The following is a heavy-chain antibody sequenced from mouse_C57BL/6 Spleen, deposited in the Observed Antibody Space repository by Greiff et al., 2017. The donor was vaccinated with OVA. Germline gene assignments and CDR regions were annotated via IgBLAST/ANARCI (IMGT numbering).Heavy chain of an antibody. J-gene: IGHJ3*01. V-gene: IGHV1-55*01. CDR3: ARRTLDSSGYGFAY. Sequence: QVQLQQSGAELVKPGASVKMSCKASGYTFTSYWITWVKQRPGPGLEWIGDIYPGSGSTNYNEKFKSKATLTVDTSSSTAYMQLSSLTSEDSAVYYCARRTLDSSGYGFAYWGQGTLVTVSA. D-gene: IGHD3-2*02. CDR2: IYPGSGST. CDR1: GYTFTSYW.